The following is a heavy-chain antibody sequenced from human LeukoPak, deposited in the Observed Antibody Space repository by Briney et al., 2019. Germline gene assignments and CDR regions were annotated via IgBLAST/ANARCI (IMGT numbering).Heavy chain of an antibody. CDR1: GFTFSSYS. J-gene: IGHJ4*02. CDR3: ARLSIAARQIDY. CDR2: ISSSSSYI. V-gene: IGHV3-21*01. D-gene: IGHD6-6*01. Sequence: PGGSLRLSCAASGFTFSSYSMNWVRQAPGKGLEWVSSISSSSSYIYCADSVKGRFTISRDNAKNSLYLQMNSLRAEDTAVYYCARLSIAARQIDYWGQGTLVTASS.